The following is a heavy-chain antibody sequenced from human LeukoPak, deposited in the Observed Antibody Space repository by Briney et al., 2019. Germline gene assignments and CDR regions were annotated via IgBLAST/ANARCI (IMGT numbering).Heavy chain of an antibody. CDR2: VKSKRDGGTI. J-gene: IGHJ4*02. CDR1: GFTFSNAW. D-gene: IGHD6-25*01. Sequence: GGSLRLSCAASGFTFSNAWMTWVRQAPGKGLEWVARVKSKRDGGTIDYAAPVKGRFTISRDDSKDTLYLQMNSLEIEDAAVYYCTTVGSAWSFDYWGQGTLVTVSS. V-gene: IGHV3-15*01. CDR3: TTVGSAWSFDY.